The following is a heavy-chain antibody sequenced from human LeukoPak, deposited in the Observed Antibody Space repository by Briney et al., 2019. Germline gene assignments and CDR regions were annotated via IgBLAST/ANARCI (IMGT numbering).Heavy chain of an antibody. V-gene: IGHV4-59*01. CDR3: AREGDYGGNSGQGFDY. CDR2: IYYSGST. D-gene: IGHD4-23*01. CDR1: GGSISSYY. J-gene: IGHJ4*02. Sequence: SETLSLTCTVSGGSISSYYWSWIRQPPGKGLEWIGYIYYSGSTNYNPSLKSRVTISVDTSKNQFSPKLSSVTAADTAVYYCAREGDYGGNSGQGFDYWGQGTLVTVSS.